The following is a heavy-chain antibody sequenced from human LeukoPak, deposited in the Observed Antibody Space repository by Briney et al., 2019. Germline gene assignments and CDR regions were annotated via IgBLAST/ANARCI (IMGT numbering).Heavy chain of an antibody. D-gene: IGHD6-13*01. J-gene: IGHJ3*02. Sequence: GGSLRLSCAASGFTLSSSSMNWVRQAPGKGLEWISYISSSSNTIYYADSVKGRFTISRDNAKNSVYLQMNSLRAEDTAVYYCAKDGGSSWYGAFDIWGQGTMVTVSS. CDR2: ISSSSNTI. CDR1: GFTLSSSS. CDR3: AKDGGSSWYGAFDI. V-gene: IGHV3-48*01.